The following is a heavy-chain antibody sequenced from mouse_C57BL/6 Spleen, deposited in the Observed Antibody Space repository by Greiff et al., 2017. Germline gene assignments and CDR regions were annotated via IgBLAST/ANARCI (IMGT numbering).Heavy chain of an antibody. J-gene: IGHJ4*01. Sequence: EVMLVESEGGLVQPGSSMKLSCTASGFTFRDYYMAWVRQVPEKGLEWVANINYDGSSTYYLDSLKSRFIISRDNAKNILYLQMSSLKSEDTATYYCARDGDGNAMDYWGQGTSVTVSS. V-gene: IGHV5-16*01. CDR2: INYDGSST. D-gene: IGHD1-2*01. CDR1: GFTFRDYY. CDR3: ARDGDGNAMDY.